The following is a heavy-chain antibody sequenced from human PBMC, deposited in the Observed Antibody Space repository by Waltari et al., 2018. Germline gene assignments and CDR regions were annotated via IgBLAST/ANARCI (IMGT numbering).Heavy chain of an antibody. CDR3: ARILLPTDTYWYFDL. Sequence: EVQVVESGGGLVQPGGSLRLSCEASGFTLSSYWMSWVRQAPGEGLEGVVNIRQDGGETYYVDSVKGRFTISRDNAKNSMFLQMNSLRAEDTAVYYCARILLPTDTYWYFDLWGRGTLVTVSS. D-gene: IGHD2-2*01. J-gene: IGHJ2*01. CDR1: GFTLSSYW. V-gene: IGHV3-7*01. CDR2: IRQDGGET.